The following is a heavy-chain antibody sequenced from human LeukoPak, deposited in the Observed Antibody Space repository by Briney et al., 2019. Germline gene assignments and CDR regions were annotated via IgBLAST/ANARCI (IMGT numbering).Heavy chain of an antibody. Sequence: HSGGSLRLSCAASGFTFSSYAMSWVRQAPGKGLEWVSGISGSGGSSGGSTYYADSVKGRFTISRDNSKNTLYLQMNGLRAEDTAVYYCARTGGGSGYWGQGTLVTVSS. D-gene: IGHD2-15*01. CDR2: ISGSGGSSGGST. V-gene: IGHV3-23*01. CDR3: ARTGGGSGY. CDR1: GFTFSSYA. J-gene: IGHJ4*02.